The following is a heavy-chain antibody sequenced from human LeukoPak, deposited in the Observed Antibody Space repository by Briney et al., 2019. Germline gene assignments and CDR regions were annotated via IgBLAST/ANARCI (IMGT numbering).Heavy chain of an antibody. J-gene: IGHJ6*03. CDR2: IYYSGST. V-gene: IGHV4-59*12. Sequence: PSEALPLTCSVPGGSFSSYYWSWIRQPPGKGLEWIGYIYYSGSTDYNPSLKSRVTMSVDTSKNQFSLKLSSVTAADTAVYYCAGSYYYYYTADHYYMDVWGKGTTVTISS. D-gene: IGHD1-26*01. CDR3: AGSYYYYYTADHYYMDV. CDR1: GGSFSSYY.